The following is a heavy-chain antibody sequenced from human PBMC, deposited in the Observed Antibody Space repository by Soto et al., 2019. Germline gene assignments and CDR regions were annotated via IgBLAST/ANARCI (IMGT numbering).Heavy chain of an antibody. Sequence: QVQLQESGPGLVKPSQTLSLTCTVSGGSISSGGYYWSWIRQHPGKGLEWIGYIYYSGSTYYNPSLKSRXXIXVXXSKNQFSLKLSSVTAADTAVYYCARDFGGGGYFQHWGQGTLVTVSS. V-gene: IGHV4-31*03. CDR2: IYYSGST. J-gene: IGHJ1*01. CDR1: GGSISSGGYY. CDR3: ARDFGGGGYFQH. D-gene: IGHD2-15*01.